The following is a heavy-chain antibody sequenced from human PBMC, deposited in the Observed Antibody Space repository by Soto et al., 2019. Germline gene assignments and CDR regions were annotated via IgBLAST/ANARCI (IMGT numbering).Heavy chain of an antibody. Sequence: QVQLVESGGGVVQPVRSLRLSCADSGFTFSSYGMHWVRQAPGKGLEWVAVISYDGSNKYYADSVKGRFTISRDNSKNTLYLQMNSLRAEDTAVYYCAKDLLELSGGTPFDYWGQGTLVTVSS. CDR2: ISYDGSNK. J-gene: IGHJ4*02. D-gene: IGHD1-1*01. CDR3: AKDLLELSGGTPFDY. V-gene: IGHV3-30*18. CDR1: GFTFSSYG.